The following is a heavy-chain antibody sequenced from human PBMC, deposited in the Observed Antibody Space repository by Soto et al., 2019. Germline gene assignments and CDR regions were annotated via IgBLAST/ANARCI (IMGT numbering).Heavy chain of an antibody. V-gene: IGHV1-8*01. D-gene: IGHD2-8*01. CDR1: GYTFTSYD. CDR2: MNPNSGNT. Sequence: ASVKVSCKAPGYTFTSYDINWVRQATGQGLEWMGWMNPNSGNTGYAQKFQGRVTMTRNTSISTAYMELSSLRSEDTAVYYCARGEVMAYYYYGMDVWGQGTTVTVSS. J-gene: IGHJ6*02. CDR3: ARGEVMAYYYYGMDV.